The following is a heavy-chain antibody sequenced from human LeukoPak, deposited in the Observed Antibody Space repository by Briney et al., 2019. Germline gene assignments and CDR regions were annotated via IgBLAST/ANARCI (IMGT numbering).Heavy chain of an antibody. V-gene: IGHV3-11*01. J-gene: IGHJ4*02. CDR1: GFTFSDYY. CDR2: ISSSGSTI. D-gene: IGHD2-2*01. CDR3: AKPIESSCFDY. Sequence: NPGGSLRLSCAASGFTFSDYYMSWIRQAPGKGLEWVSYISSSGSTIYYADSVKGRFTISRDNSKNTLYLQMNSLRAEDTAVYYCAKPIESSCFDYWGQGTLVTVSS.